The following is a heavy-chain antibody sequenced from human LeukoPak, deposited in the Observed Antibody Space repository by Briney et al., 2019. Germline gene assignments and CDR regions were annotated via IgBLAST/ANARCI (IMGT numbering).Heavy chain of an antibody. D-gene: IGHD2-2*02. CDR1: GFTLSSYW. CDR3: AKTGATGYCSSTSCYTVY. CDR2: IEQDGSEK. J-gene: IGHJ4*02. V-gene: IGHV3-7*03. Sequence: GGSLRLSCAASGFTLSSYWMSWVRQAPGKGLEWVANIEQDGSEKNYVGSVKGRFTISRDDAKNSLYLQMNSLRAEDTAAYYCAKTGATGYCSSTSCYTVYWGQGTLVTVSS.